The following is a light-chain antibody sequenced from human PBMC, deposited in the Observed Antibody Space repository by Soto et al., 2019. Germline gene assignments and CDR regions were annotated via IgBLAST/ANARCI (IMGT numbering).Light chain of an antibody. V-gene: IGLV2-14*01. J-gene: IGLJ2*01. CDR2: DVS. CDR3: SSYTSSSTLVV. Sequence: QSALTQPASVSGSPGQSITISCTGTSSDVGGYNYVSWYQQHPGKAPKLMIYDVSNRPSGVSNRFSGSKSDNTDSLTISGLQAEDEADYYCSSYTSSSTLVVFGGGTKVTVL. CDR1: SSDVGGYNY.